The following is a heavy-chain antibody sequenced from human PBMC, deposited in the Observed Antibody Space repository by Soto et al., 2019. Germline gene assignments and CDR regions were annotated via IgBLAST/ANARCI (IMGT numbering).Heavy chain of an antibody. CDR2: IWYDGSNK. D-gene: IGHD2-2*01. J-gene: IGHJ5*02. CDR3: ARDRCSSTSCQEGWFDP. CDR1: GFTFSSYW. V-gene: IGHV3-33*08. Sequence: VQLVESGGGLVQPGGSLRLSCAASGFTFSSYWMHWVRQAPGKGLEWVAVIWYDGSNKYYADSVKGRFTISRDNSKNTLYLQMNSLRAEDTAVYYCARDRCSSTSCQEGWFDPWGQGTLVTVSS.